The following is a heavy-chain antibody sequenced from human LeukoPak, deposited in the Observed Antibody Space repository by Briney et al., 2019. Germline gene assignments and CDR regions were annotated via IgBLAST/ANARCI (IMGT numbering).Heavy chain of an antibody. Sequence: SETLSLTCTVSGGSISSSSYYWGWIRQPPGKGLEWIGSIHDRGDTYYNPSLKSRITISVDTSKNQFSLKLTSVTAADTAVYYCYICSSTSCYRYWGQGTLVTVSS. V-gene: IGHV4-39*01. D-gene: IGHD2-2*01. CDR3: YICSSTSCYRY. CDR2: IHDRGDT. J-gene: IGHJ4*02. CDR1: GGSISSSSYY.